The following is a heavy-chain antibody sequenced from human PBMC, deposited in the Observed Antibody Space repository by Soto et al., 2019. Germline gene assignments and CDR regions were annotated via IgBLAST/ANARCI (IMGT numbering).Heavy chain of an antibody. CDR3: TRDYCSGGSCYLFDY. Sequence: GGSLRLSCTASGFTFGDYAMSWFRQAPGKGLEWVGFIRSKAYGGTTEYAASGKGRFTISRDDSKSIAYLQMNSLKTEDTAVYYCTRDYCSGGSCYLFDYWGQGTLVTVSS. V-gene: IGHV3-49*03. J-gene: IGHJ4*02. CDR2: IRSKAYGGTT. CDR1: GFTFGDYA. D-gene: IGHD2-15*01.